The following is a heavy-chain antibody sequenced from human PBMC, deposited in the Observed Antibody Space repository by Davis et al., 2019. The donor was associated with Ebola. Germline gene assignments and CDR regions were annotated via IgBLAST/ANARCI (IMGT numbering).Heavy chain of an antibody. D-gene: IGHD3-22*01. V-gene: IGHV3-11*01. Sequence: GGSLRLSCAASGFTFSDYYMSWIRQAPGKGLEWVSYISSSGITIYYADSVKGRFTISRDNAKNSLYLQMNSLRAEDTAVYYCAREVVVITARYFDYWGQGTLVTVSS. CDR3: AREVVVITARYFDY. J-gene: IGHJ4*02. CDR1: GFTFSDYY. CDR2: ISSSGITI.